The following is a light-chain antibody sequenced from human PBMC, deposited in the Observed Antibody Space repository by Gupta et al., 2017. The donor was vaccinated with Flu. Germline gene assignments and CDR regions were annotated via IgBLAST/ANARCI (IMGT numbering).Light chain of an antibody. J-gene: IGLJ3*02. CDR2: EVS. Sequence: SVTISWTDTSSVVGTYKYVCWDQEDPAKTPKLLIYEVSRRTSGVPDRFSGSKAGNTASLTVSGVKAEDEGDYYCNSDAGINNWVFGGGTKLTVL. CDR3: NSDAGINNWV. CDR1: SSVVGTYKY. V-gene: IGLV2-8*01.